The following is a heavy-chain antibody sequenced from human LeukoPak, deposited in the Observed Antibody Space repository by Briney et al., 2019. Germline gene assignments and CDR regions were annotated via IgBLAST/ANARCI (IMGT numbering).Heavy chain of an antibody. Sequence: GGSLRLSCAASGFTFSSYGMHWVRQAPGKGLECVATIKRDGSEKYYVDSVKGRFTISRDNAKNTLYLQMNSLRAEDTAVYCCASLSSAFDIWGQGTMVTVSS. J-gene: IGHJ3*02. V-gene: IGHV3-7*03. CDR3: ASLSSAFDI. CDR1: GFTFSSYG. CDR2: IKRDGSEK.